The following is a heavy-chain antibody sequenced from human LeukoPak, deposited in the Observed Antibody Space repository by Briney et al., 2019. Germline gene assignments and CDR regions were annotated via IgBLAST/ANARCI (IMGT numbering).Heavy chain of an antibody. CDR2: IYYSGST. D-gene: IGHD1-26*01. J-gene: IGHJ5*02. CDR3: ARHRSDSWFDP. V-gene: IGHV4-59*01. CDR1: GGSISSYY. Sequence: PSETLSLTCTVSGGSISSYYWSWIRQPPGKGLEWIGYIYYSGSTNYNPSLKSRVTISVDTSKNQFSLKLSSVTAADAAVYYCARHRSDSWFDPWGQGTLVTVSS.